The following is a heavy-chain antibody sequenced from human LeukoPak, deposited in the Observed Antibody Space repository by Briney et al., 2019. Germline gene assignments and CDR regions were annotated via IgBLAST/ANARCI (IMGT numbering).Heavy chain of an antibody. CDR3: AREVIGDLGNWFDP. CDR2: IYASGST. Sequence: PSQTLSLTCTVSGGSISSGNYYWSWIRQPAGKGLEWIGRIYASGSTNYNPTLKSRVTISVDTSKNQFSLKLTSVTAADTAVYYCAREVIGDLGNWFDPWGQGTLVTVSS. J-gene: IGHJ5*02. V-gene: IGHV4-61*02. CDR1: GGSISSGNYY. D-gene: IGHD3-10*01.